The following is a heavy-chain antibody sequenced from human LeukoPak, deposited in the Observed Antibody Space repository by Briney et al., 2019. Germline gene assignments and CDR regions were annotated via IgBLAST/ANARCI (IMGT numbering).Heavy chain of an antibody. V-gene: IGHV4-61*02. Sequence: SETLSLTCTVSGGSISSGSYYWTWIRQPAGKGLEWIGRISNSGTTNYNPSLKSRVTMSVDTSWNQFSLNLNSVTAADTAIYYCARWDGDPWGQGTLVTVSS. CDR1: GGSISSGSYY. D-gene: IGHD1-26*01. CDR3: ARWDGDP. J-gene: IGHJ5*02. CDR2: ISNSGTT.